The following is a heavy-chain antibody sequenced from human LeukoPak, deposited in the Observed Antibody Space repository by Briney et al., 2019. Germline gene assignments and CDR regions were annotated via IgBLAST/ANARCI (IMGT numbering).Heavy chain of an antibody. V-gene: IGHV4-59*01. D-gene: IGHD5-24*01. CDR2: VYYTGST. J-gene: IGHJ4*02. Sequence: PSETLPLPRTVSGDSIIGYYCSWIRQPPGRGLEYIGNVYYTGSTTYNPSLKSRLTISVDTSNNQFSLTLSSVTAADTAVYYCARAGPRRDVYNAACCGQRTLVTVSS. CDR1: GDSIIGYY. CDR3: ARAGPRRDVYNAAC.